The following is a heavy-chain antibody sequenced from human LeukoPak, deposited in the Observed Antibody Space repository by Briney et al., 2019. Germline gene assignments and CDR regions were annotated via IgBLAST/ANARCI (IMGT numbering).Heavy chain of an antibody. CDR2: ISGSGGST. J-gene: IGHJ4*02. CDR3: AKDIVVVPASGDHFDY. D-gene: IGHD2-2*01. Sequence: PGGSLRLSCAASGFTFSSYAMSWVRQAPGKGLEWVSAISGSGGSTYYADSVKGRFTISRDNSKNTLYLQMNGLRADDTAIYYCAKDIVVVPASGDHFDYWGQGTLVTASS. V-gene: IGHV3-23*01. CDR1: GFTFSSYA.